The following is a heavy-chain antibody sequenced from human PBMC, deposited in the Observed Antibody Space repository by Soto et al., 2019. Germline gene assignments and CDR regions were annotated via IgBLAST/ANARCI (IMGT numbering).Heavy chain of an antibody. Sequence: QVQLVQSGAEVKKPGSSVKVSCKASGGTFSRDAISWVRQAPGQGLEWVGGINPMFGTAKYVQKFQGRLTITADESTTTAYMELRSLRSDDTAVYYCARGVVVVAASQLGWFDPWGQGTLVTVSS. V-gene: IGHV1-69*01. J-gene: IGHJ5*02. D-gene: IGHD2-15*01. CDR3: ARGVVVVAASQLGWFDP. CDR1: GGTFSRDA. CDR2: INPMFGTA.